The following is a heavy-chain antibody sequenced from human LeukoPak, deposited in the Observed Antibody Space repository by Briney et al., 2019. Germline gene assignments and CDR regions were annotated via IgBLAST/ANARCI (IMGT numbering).Heavy chain of an antibody. D-gene: IGHD2-2*01. J-gene: IGHJ5*02. V-gene: IGHV1-2*02. CDR1: GYTFTGYY. Sequence: AASVKVSCKASGYTFTGYYMHWVRQAPGQGLEWMGWINPNSGGTNYAQKFQGRVTMTRDTSISTAYMELSRLRSDDTAVYYCARVSKVVVVPAAPRFDPWGQGTLVTVSS. CDR3: ARVSKVVVVPAAPRFDP. CDR2: INPNSGGT.